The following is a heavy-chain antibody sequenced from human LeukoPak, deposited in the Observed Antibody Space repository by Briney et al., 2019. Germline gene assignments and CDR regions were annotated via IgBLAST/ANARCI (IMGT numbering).Heavy chain of an antibody. CDR1: GFTVSDYN. CDR2: ISNSGSSI. D-gene: IGHD3-10*01. CDR3: ARDGSYSGSGSPSFY. J-gene: IGHJ4*02. Sequence: GGTLRLSCAASGFTVSDYNMNRIREAPGKGLERVSYISNSGSSIYYAVSVKGRFTSSRDNAKNSLYLLMNSLSAEDTAVYYRARDGSYSGSGSPSFYWGQGTLVTVSS. V-gene: IGHV3-11*01.